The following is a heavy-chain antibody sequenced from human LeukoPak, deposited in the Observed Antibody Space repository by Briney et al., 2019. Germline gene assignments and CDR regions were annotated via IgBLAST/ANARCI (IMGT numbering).Heavy chain of an antibody. CDR3: ARGGSGYDC. CDR2: IKEDGSEQ. D-gene: IGHD3-3*01. Sequence: GGSLRLSCAASGFTFTIYWMTWVRQAPGKGLEWVANIKEDGSEQYYVDSVEGRFTISRDNAKNSLYLQMNSLRAEDTAVYYCARGGSGYDCWGQGTLVTVSS. J-gene: IGHJ4*02. CDR1: GFTFTIYW. V-gene: IGHV3-7*01.